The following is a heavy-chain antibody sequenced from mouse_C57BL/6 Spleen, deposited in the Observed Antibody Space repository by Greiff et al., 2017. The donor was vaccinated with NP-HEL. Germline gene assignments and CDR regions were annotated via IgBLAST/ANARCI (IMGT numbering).Heavy chain of an antibody. CDR3: TRKGTTVVAWYFDV. Sequence: VQLQQSGAELVRPGASVTLSCKASGYTFTDYEMHWVKQTPVHGLEWIGAIDPETGGTAYNQKFKGKAILTADKSSSTAYMELRSLTSEDSAVYYCTRKGTTVVAWYFDVWGTGTTVTVSS. V-gene: IGHV1-15*01. J-gene: IGHJ1*03. CDR2: IDPETGGT. D-gene: IGHD1-1*01. CDR1: GYTFTDYE.